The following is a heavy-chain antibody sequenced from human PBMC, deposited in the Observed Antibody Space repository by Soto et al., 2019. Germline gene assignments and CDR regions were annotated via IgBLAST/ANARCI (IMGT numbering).Heavy chain of an antibody. D-gene: IGHD3-10*01. V-gene: IGHV1-18*01. J-gene: IGHJ6*02. CDR2: ISAYNGNT. CDR1: GYTFTSYG. Sequence: ASVKVSCKASGYTFTSYGISWVRQAPGQGLEWMGWISAYNGNTNYAQKLQGRVTMTTDTSTSTAYMELRSLRSDDTAVYYCARVMELLGHYYGTDVRGQGTKVPVSS. CDR3: ARVMELLGHYYGTDV.